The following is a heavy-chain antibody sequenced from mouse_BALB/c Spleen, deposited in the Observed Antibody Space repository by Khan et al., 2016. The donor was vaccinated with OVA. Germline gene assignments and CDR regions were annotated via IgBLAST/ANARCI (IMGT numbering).Heavy chain of an antibody. CDR1: GFSLTSYG. J-gene: IGHJ1*01. V-gene: IGHV2-6-2*01. CDR3: ARHRFGYFDV. CDR2: IWSAGIT. Sequence: QVQLKESGPDLVAPSQSLSITCTVSGFSLTSYGVHWVRQPPGKGLEWLVVIWSAGITTYNSALKSRLILSKDNSKSQVFLKMNSLQTDDTAMYYCARHRFGYFDVWGAGTTVTVSS.